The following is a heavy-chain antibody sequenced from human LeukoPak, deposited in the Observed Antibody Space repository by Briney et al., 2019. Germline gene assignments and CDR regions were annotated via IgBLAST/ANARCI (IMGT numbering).Heavy chain of an antibody. CDR1: GGSISSYY. V-gene: IGHV4-4*07. CDR2: IYTSGST. CDR3: ARSRYSYGPFWYFDL. Sequence: SETLSLTCTVSGGSISSYYWSWIRQPAGKGLEWIGRIYTSGSTNYNPSLKSRVTMSVDTSKHQSSLKLRSVTAADTAVYYCARSRYSYGPFWYFDLWGRGTLVTVSS. D-gene: IGHD5-18*01. J-gene: IGHJ2*01.